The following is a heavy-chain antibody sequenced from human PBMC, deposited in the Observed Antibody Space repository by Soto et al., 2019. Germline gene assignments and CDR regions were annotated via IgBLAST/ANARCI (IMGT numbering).Heavy chain of an antibody. V-gene: IGHV3-33*01. CDR3: ARYPMKLPFGGVIVIPDSPDYYYYGMDV. D-gene: IGHD3-16*02. J-gene: IGHJ6*02. CDR2: IWYDGSNK. CDR1: GFTFSSYG. Sequence: GGSLRLSCAASGFTFSSYGMHWVRQAPGKGLEWVAVIWYDGSNKYYADSVKGRFTISRDNSKNTLYLQMNSLRAEDTAVYYCARYPMKLPFGGVIVIPDSPDYYYYGMDVWAKGPRSPSP.